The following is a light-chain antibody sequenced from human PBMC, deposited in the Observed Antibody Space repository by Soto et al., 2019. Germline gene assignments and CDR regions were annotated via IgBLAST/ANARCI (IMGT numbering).Light chain of an antibody. Sequence: EIVLTQSPGTLSLSPGERATLSCRASQSVTNSYFAWYQQKPGQAPRLLIYGASIRATGIPDRFCGSGSGTDFSLTISRLEPEDFVVYYCQQYRTSPYTFGQGTKLEIK. CDR1: QSVTNSY. V-gene: IGKV3-20*01. J-gene: IGKJ2*01. CDR2: GAS. CDR3: QQYRTSPYT.